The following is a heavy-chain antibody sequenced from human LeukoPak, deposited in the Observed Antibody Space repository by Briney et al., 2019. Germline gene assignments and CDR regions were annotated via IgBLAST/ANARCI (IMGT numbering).Heavy chain of an antibody. J-gene: IGHJ3*02. D-gene: IGHD6-19*01. V-gene: IGHV4-34*01. CDR1: GGSFSGYY. Sequence: SETLSLTCAVYGGSFSGYYWSWIRQPPGKGLEWIGEINHSGSTNYNPSLKSRVTISVDTSKNQFSLKLSSVTAADTAVYYCARDISQWLVLHDAFDIWGQGTMVTVSS. CDR3: ARDISQWLVLHDAFDI. CDR2: INHSGST.